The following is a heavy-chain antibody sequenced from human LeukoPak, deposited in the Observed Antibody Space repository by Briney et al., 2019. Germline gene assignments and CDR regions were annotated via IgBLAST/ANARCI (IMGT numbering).Heavy chain of an antibody. Sequence: PSETLSLTCTVSGGSISSSGYYWGWIRQPPGKGLEWIGSMYYSVNTYYNPSLKSRVTMSVDTSKNQFSLKLSSVTAADTAVYYCARTYYYDSSGNYGYNWFDPWGQGTLVTVS. D-gene: IGHD3-22*01. J-gene: IGHJ5*02. CDR2: MYYSVNT. CDR3: ARTYYYDSSGNYGYNWFDP. CDR1: GGSISSSGYY. V-gene: IGHV4-39*01.